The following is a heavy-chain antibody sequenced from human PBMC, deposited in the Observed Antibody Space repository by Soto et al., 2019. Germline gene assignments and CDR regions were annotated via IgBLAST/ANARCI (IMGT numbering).Heavy chain of an antibody. CDR2: ISYDGSNK. D-gene: IGHD6-25*01. J-gene: IGHJ6*02. V-gene: IGHV3-30*18. Sequence: QVQLVESGGGVVQPGRSLRLSCAASGFAFSSYGMHWVRQAPGKGLEWVAVISYDGSNKYYADSVKGRFTISTDNSKNTLYLQMNSLRAEDTAVYYCAKDRRPNYYYGMDVWGQGTRVTVSS. CDR1: GFAFSSYG. CDR3: AKDRRPNYYYGMDV.